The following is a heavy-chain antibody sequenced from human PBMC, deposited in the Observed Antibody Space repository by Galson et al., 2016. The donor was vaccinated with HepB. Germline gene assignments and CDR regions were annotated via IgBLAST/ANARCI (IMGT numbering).Heavy chain of an antibody. D-gene: IGHD6-19*01. CDR1: GFSFSDSA. J-gene: IGHJ4*02. V-gene: IGHV3-73*01. CDR3: TRRRTVDGKGDTVDN. CDR2: IRSQANTYAT. Sequence: SLRLSCAASGFSFSDSAMHWVRQASGIGLEWVGRIRSQANTYATAYAASVEGRFTISRDDGKNTAYLQMNSLKTDDTAVYDCTRRRTVDGKGDTVDNCGQGTLVTVSS.